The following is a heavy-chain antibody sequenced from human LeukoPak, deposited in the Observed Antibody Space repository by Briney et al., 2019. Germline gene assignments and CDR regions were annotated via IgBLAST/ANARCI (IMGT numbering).Heavy chain of an antibody. CDR2: IYPGESDT. V-gene: IGHV5-51*01. CDR1: GYSFTSYW. D-gene: IGHD4-17*01. J-gene: IGHJ4*02. Sequence: GESLKISCNGSGYSFTSYWIGWVRQMPGKGLEWMGIIYPGESDTRYSPSFKGQVTISADKSISTAYLQWSSLKASDTAMYYCARGQDYGDLNFDYWGQGTLVTVSS. CDR3: ARGQDYGDLNFDY.